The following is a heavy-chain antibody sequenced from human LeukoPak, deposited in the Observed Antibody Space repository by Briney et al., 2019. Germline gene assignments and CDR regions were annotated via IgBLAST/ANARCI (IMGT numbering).Heavy chain of an antibody. CDR2: IRSKAYGGTP. Sequence: HTGGSLRLSCTASGFSFGDYAMSWVRQAPGKGLEWVGFIRSKAYGGTPEYAASVEGRFTISRDDSKNIAYLQMNSLKTEDTAVYYCTRARGYSYGYIDYWGQGTLVTVSS. J-gene: IGHJ4*02. V-gene: IGHV3-49*04. CDR1: GFSFGDYA. D-gene: IGHD5-18*01. CDR3: TRARGYSYGYIDY.